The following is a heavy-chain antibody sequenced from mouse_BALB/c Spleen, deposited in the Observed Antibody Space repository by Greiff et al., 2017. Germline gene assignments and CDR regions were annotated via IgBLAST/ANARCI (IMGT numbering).Heavy chain of an antibody. CDR3: ARDQAESPSGD. J-gene: IGHJ3*01. V-gene: IGHV5-4*02. CDR1: GFTFSDYY. D-gene: IGHD3-2*02. CDR2: ISDGGSYT. Sequence: EVQLVESGGGLVKPGGSLKLSCAASGFTFSDYYMYWVRQTPEKRLEWVATISDGGSYTYYPDSVKGRFTISRDNAKNNLYLQMSSLKSEDTAMYYCARDQAESPSGDWGQGTLVTVSA.